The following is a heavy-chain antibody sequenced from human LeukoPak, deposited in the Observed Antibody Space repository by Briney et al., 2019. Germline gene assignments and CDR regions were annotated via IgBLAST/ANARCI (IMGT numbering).Heavy chain of an antibody. D-gene: IGHD1-26*01. J-gene: IGHJ6*03. CDR2: ISGSGDNM. CDR1: GFNFGDYA. V-gene: IGHV3-23*01. CDR3: ARDGYSGSYYRLYYFFMDV. Sequence: GRSLRLSCTASGFNFGDYAMSWVRQAPGKGLEWVSSISGSGDNMDYADSVKGRFTISRDNSENTLYLQMNSLRGEDTAVYYCARDGYSGSYYRLYYFFMDVWGKGTTVTVSS.